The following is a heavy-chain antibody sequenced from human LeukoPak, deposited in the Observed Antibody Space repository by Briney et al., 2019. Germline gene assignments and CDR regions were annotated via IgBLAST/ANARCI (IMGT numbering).Heavy chain of an antibody. J-gene: IGHJ4*02. CDR1: GGSISSYY. Sequence: SETLSLTCTVSGGSISSYYMSWIRQPAGKGLEWIGRISTSGSTNYNPSLKSRVTMSVDTSKNQFSLKLSSVTAADTAVYYCARVRYYYDSFTFDYWGQGTLVTVSS. V-gene: IGHV4-4*07. D-gene: IGHD3-22*01. CDR2: ISTSGST. CDR3: ARVRYYYDSFTFDY.